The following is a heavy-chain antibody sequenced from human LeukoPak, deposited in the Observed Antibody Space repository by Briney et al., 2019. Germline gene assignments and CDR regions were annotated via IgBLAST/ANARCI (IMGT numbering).Heavy chain of an antibody. Sequence: GGSLRLSCAASGFIYSSYWMHWVRQVPGKGLVWVSRINSDSISTSYGDSVKGRFAISRDNAKNTLYLQMNSLRAEDTAVYYCASSYSSPTSLVVWGQGTLVTVSS. J-gene: IGHJ4*02. CDR2: INSDSIST. V-gene: IGHV3-74*01. CDR3: ASSYSSPTSLVV. CDR1: GFIYSSYW. D-gene: IGHD6-13*01.